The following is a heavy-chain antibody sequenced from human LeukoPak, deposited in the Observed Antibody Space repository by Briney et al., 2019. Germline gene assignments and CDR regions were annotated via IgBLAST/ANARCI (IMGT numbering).Heavy chain of an antibody. Sequence: SQTLSLTCALPGDTFSSTRAAWNWIRQSPSRGLEWLARTYYRITVYNDSAVTVKIRITINPDTSKNQFSLQLNSVTPAVPSVYDCARGRGLRMGAFDLWGQGTVVSVSS. CDR1: GDTFSSTRAA. CDR2: TYYRITVYN. J-gene: IGHJ3*01. D-gene: IGHD4-17*01. CDR3: ARGRGLRMGAFDL. V-gene: IGHV6-1*01.